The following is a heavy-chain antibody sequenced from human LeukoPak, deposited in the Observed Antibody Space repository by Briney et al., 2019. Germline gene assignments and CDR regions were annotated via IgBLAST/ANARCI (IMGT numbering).Heavy chain of an antibody. J-gene: IGHJ3*02. V-gene: IGHV1-69*13. D-gene: IGHD3-9*01. Sequence: ASVKVSCKASGYTFTSYYMHWVRQAPGQGLEWMGGIIPIFGTANYAQKFQGRVTITADESTSTAYMELSSLRSEDTAVYYCASTDILTGYYSSFGAFDIRGQGTMVTVSS. CDR2: IIPIFGTA. CDR3: ASTDILTGYYSSFGAFDI. CDR1: GYTFTSYY.